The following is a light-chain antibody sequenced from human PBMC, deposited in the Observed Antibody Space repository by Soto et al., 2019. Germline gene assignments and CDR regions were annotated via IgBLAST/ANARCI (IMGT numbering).Light chain of an antibody. J-gene: IGKJ1*01. CDR1: QNAFTY. Sequence: DIVLTQSPATLSVSAGDRATLSCRASQNAFTYLSWYQQRPGQAPRLLIYDAANRATGIPARFSGSGSGTDFTLTISSLEPEDVAVYYCLQRSNWPRTFGQGTKVELK. V-gene: IGKV3-11*01. CDR3: LQRSNWPRT. CDR2: DAA.